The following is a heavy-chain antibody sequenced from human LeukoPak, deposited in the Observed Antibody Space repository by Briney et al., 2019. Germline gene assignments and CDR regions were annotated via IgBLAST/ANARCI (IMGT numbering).Heavy chain of an antibody. CDR3: ARGASARQDY. Sequence: HPGGSLRLSCAASGFTFSTYGMHWVRQAPGKGLEWVAFIRYDGSNKYYADSVKGRFTISRDNSKNTVYLQMNSLRAEDTAVYYCARGASARQDYWGQGTLVTVSS. D-gene: IGHD2-2*01. CDR1: GFTFSTYG. J-gene: IGHJ4*02. V-gene: IGHV3-30*02. CDR2: IRYDGSNK.